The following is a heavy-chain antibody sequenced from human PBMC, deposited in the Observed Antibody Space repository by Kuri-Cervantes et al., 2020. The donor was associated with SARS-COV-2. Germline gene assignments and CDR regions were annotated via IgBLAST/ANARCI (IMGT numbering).Heavy chain of an antibody. CDR3: AKIMGYMDYYYYYMDV. V-gene: IGHV3-48*01. CDR1: GFTFSGYS. Sequence: GGSLRLSCAASGFTFSGYSMNWVRQAPGKGLEWVPYISALSSTIYCADSVKGRFTISRDNAKNSLYLQMNSLRAEDTAVHYCAKIMGYMDYYYYYMDVWGKGTTVTVSS. J-gene: IGHJ6*03. D-gene: IGHD5-24*01. CDR2: ISALSSTI.